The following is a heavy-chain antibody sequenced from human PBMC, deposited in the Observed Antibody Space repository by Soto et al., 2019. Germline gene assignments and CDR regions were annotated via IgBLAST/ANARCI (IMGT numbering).Heavy chain of an antibody. CDR3: ARDSGDPGAFDI. D-gene: IGHD3-10*01. V-gene: IGHV1-69*04. CDR2: IIPILGIA. J-gene: IGHJ3*02. Sequence: SVRIACRASAGTFSGYTISWVRQAPGQGLEWMGRIIPILGIANYAQKFQGRVTITADKSTSTAYMELSSLRSEDTAVYYCARDSGDPGAFDIWGQGTMVTVSS. CDR1: AGTFSGYT.